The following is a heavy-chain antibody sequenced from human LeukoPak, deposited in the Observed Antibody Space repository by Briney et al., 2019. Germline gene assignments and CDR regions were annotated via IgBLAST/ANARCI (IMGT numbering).Heavy chain of an antibody. J-gene: IGHJ4*02. CDR3: ARESFVLRYFDKEKGYFDY. V-gene: IGHV3-21*01. CDR2: ISSTSSYI. CDR1: GFTFSNYN. D-gene: IGHD3-9*01. Sequence: GGSLRLSCAASGFTFSNYNMNWVRQAPGKGLEWVSSISSTSSYIYYADSVKGRFTISRDNAKNSLYLQMNSLRAEDTAVYYCARESFVLRYFDKEKGYFDYWGQGTLVTVSS.